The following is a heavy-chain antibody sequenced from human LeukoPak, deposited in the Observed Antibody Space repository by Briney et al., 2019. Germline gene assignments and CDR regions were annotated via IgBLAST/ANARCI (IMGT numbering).Heavy chain of an antibody. D-gene: IGHD1-26*01. V-gene: IGHV3-48*03. J-gene: IGHJ4*02. CDR2: ISSSGSTI. CDR1: GFTFSSYE. Sequence: GGSLRLSCAASGFTFSSYEMNWVRQAPGKGLEWVSYISSSGSTIYYADSVKGRFTISRDNVKNSLYLQMNSLRAEDTAVYYCARDRQYWEPLDYWGQGTLVTVSS. CDR3: ARDRQYWEPLDY.